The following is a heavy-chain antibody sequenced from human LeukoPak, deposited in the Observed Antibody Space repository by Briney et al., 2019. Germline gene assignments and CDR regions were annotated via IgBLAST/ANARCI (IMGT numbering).Heavy chain of an antibody. J-gene: IGHJ4*02. CDR3: ARDSSMLRGPLVIYYFDF. CDR2: INWDGSTT. V-gene: IGHV3-43*01. Sequence: GGSLRLSCAASGFSFDDYTMHWVRQAPGKGLEWVCFINWDGSTTYYADSVKGRFTVSRDNSKHSLYLQMNSLRVEDTAVYYCARDSSMLRGPLVIYYFDFWGQGTLVTVSS. D-gene: IGHD3-10*01. CDR1: GFSFDDYT.